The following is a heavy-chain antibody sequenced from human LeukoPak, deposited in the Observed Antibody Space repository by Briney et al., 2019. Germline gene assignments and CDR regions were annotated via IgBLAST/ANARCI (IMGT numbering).Heavy chain of an antibody. V-gene: IGHV1-69*13. CDR2: IIPIFGTA. CDR3: ARGYYYGQRGYFDY. D-gene: IGHD3-10*01. CDR1: GGTFSSYA. J-gene: IGHJ4*02. Sequence: SVKVSCKASGGTFSSYAISWVRQAPGQGLEWMGGIIPIFGTANYAQKFQGRVTITADESTSTAYMELSSLRSEDTAVYYCARGYYYGQRGYFDYWGQGTPGHRLL.